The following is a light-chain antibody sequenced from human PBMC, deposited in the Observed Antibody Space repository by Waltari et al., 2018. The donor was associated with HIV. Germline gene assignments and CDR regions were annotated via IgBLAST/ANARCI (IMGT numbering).Light chain of an antibody. CDR2: DDY. CDR3: QVWDSRGV. J-gene: IGLJ3*02. Sequence: SYVLTQPPSVSVAPGQTARISCGGNNIETKDVHWYQQKPGQAPVLVVYDDYDRPSGIPERFSGSNSGNTATRTISRVEAGDEADYYCQVWDSRGVCGGGTKLTVL. CDR1: NIETKD. V-gene: IGLV3-21*02.